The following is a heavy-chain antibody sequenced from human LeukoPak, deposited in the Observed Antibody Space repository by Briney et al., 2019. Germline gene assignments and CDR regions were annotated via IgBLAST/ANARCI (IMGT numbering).Heavy chain of an antibody. J-gene: IGHJ4*02. CDR3: ARGAGTSGGYWSSPPSHFDC. CDR1: GFSVGSND. CDR2: IYSGGRT. V-gene: IGHV3-66*01. Sequence: SGGSLRLSCAASGFSVGSNDINWVRQAPGKGPEWVSVIYSGGRTYYADSVKGRFTISRDSSENTLHLQINSLRAEDTAVYYCARGAGTSGGYWSSPPSHFDCWGQGTLVTVSS. D-gene: IGHD1-26*01.